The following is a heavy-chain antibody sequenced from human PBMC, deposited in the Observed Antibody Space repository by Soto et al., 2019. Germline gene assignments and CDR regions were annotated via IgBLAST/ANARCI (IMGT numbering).Heavy chain of an antibody. Sequence: QMQLQQWGAGLLKPSETLSLTCAVYGGSFSGYYWSWIRQPPGKGLEWIGEINHSGSTNYNPSLKSRVTISVDTSKYQFSLKLSSVTAADTAVYYCAGYCSSTSCYASYWGQGTLVTVSS. V-gene: IGHV4-34*01. J-gene: IGHJ4*02. CDR2: INHSGST. D-gene: IGHD2-2*01. CDR1: GGSFSGYY. CDR3: AGYCSSTSCYASY.